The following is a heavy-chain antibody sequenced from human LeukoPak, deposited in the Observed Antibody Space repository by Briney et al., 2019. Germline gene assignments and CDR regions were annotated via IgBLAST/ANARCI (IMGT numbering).Heavy chain of an antibody. J-gene: IGHJ4*02. D-gene: IGHD3-10*01. CDR3: AKWGLLWFGSYFDY. CDR1: GFTFSSYA. V-gene: IGHV3-23*01. Sequence: GGSLRLSCAASGFTFSSYAMSWVRQAPGKGLEWFSAISGSGGSTYYADSVKGRFTISRDNSKNTLYLQMNSLRAEDTAVYYCAKWGLLWFGSYFDYWGQRTLVTVSS. CDR2: ISGSGGST.